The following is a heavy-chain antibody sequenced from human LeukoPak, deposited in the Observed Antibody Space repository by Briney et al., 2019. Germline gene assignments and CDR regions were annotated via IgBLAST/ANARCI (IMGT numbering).Heavy chain of an antibody. Sequence: GGSLRLSCAASGFTLKTYWMTWVRQAPGKGLEWVGNIKQDGSEQYYGDSVKGRFTISRDNAKNSLYLQMNSLRAEDTAVYYCARGPALQLRSPPTMVQWYYFDYWGQGTLVTVSS. J-gene: IGHJ4*02. CDR3: ARGPALQLRSPPTMVQWYYFDY. V-gene: IGHV3-7*01. D-gene: IGHD3-10*01. CDR2: IKQDGSEQ. CDR1: GFTLKTYW.